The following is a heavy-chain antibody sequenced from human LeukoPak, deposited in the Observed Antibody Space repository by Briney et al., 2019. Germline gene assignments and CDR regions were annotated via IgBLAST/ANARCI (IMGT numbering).Heavy chain of an antibody. CDR2: INHSGST. J-gene: IGHJ4*02. CDR1: GGSFSGYY. V-gene: IGHV4-34*01. CDR3: ARGYRSGSFSGYFDY. D-gene: IGHD3-10*01. Sequence: KPSETLSLTCAVYGGSFSGYYWSWIRQPPGKGLEWIGEINHSGSTNYNPSLKSRVTMSVDTSKNQFSLKLSSVTAADTAVYYCARGYRSGSFSGYFDYWGQGTLVTVSS.